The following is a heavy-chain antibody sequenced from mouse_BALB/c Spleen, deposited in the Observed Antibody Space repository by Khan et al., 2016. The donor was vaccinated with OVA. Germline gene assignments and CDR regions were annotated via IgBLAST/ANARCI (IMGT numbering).Heavy chain of an antibody. CDR3: ARDGSRYNYAMDY. CDR1: GYSITSDYA. Sequence: VQLQQSGPGLVKPSQSLSLTCTVTGYSITSDYAWNWIRQFPGNKLEWMGYISSSGSTNYNPALKSRISITRATSKNQFFLQLNSVTTEDTATYDCARDGSRYNYAMDYWGQGTSVPSPQ. V-gene: IGHV3-2*02. CDR2: ISSSGST. J-gene: IGHJ4*01. D-gene: IGHD2-3*01.